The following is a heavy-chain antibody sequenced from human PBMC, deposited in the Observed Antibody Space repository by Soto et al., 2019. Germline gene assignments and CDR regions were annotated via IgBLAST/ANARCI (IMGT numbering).Heavy chain of an antibody. V-gene: IGHV3-74*01. J-gene: IGHJ4*02. CDR2: INSDGSNT. Sequence: EVQLVESGGGLVQPGGSLRLSCAASGFTFSSYWMHWVRQAPGKGLVWVSRINSDGSNTGYADSVKGRFTISRDNAKNTLYLQMNSLRAEDTAVYYCARGRGPGQWFGELSHWGQGTLVTVSS. CDR3: ARGRGPGQWFGELSH. CDR1: GFTFSSYW. D-gene: IGHD3-10*01.